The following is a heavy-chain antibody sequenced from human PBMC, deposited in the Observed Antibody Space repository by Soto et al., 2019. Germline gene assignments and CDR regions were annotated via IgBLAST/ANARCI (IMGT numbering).Heavy chain of an antibody. V-gene: IGHV3-33*01. CDR3: ARSKGSSGFLGAYDY. D-gene: IGHD6-19*01. J-gene: IGHJ4*02. Sequence: QVQLVESGGGVVQPGRSLRLSCAASGFTFSSYGMHWVRQAPGKGLEWVAVIWYDGSNKYYADSVKGRFTISRDNSKNTLYLQMNSLRAEDTAVYSCARSKGSSGFLGAYDYWSQGTLVTVAS. CDR2: IWYDGSNK. CDR1: GFTFSSYG.